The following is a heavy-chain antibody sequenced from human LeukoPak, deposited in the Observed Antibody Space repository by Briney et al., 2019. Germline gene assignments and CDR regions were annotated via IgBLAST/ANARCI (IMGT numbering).Heavy chain of an antibody. Sequence: KPSETLSLTCVVSGYSITNGDYWGWIRQSPGKGLEWIASIYNSASTHYNPSLRSRVAILVDTSKNEFSLKMRSVTAADTAVYYCARNSTSGFFDYWGGGTLATVSS. D-gene: IGHD3-10*01. CDR2: IYNSAST. CDR3: ARNSTSGFFDY. J-gene: IGHJ4*02. V-gene: IGHV4-38-2*01. CDR1: GYSITNGDY.